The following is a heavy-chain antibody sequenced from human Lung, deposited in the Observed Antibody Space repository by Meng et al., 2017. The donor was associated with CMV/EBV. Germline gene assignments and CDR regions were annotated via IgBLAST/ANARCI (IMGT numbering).Heavy chain of an antibody. J-gene: IGHJ3*01. V-gene: IGHV4-59*01. CDR3: ARMNNFSGVFDV. CDR1: GGSISTSY. Sequence: SETLSLTCSVSGGSISTSYWTWIRQPPGKGLEYIGYLYYNGSPNYNPSLKSRVTISIDTSKKQFSLKLTSVTAADAAVYYCARMNNFSGVFDVWGQGTVVTVSS. CDR2: LYYNGSP. D-gene: IGHD3-10*01.